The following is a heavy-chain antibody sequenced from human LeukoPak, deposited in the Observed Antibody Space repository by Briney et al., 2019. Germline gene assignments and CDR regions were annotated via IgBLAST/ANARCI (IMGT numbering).Heavy chain of an antibody. D-gene: IGHD2-15*01. CDR3: ASYLGYCSGGSCFHFDY. J-gene: IGHJ4*02. V-gene: IGHV4-39*01. Sequence: KASETLSLTCTVSGGSITISNYYWAWIRQPPGKGLEWIGSTYYTGTTYYNPSLKSRVTISVDTSKNQFSLKLSSVTAADTAVYYCASYLGYCSGGSCFHFDYWGQGTLVTVSS. CDR2: TYYTGTT. CDR1: GGSITISNYY.